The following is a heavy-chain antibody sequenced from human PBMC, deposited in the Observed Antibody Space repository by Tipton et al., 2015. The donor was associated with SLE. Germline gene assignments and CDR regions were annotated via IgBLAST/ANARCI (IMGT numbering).Heavy chain of an antibody. J-gene: IGHJ4*02. V-gene: IGHV1-18*01. Sequence: QLVQSGAEVKKPGATVKVSCKASGHTFYGFTWVRQAPGQGLEFVGWISADNGLSEYAQKVQDRVTLSTDTSTSTAYMELRSLRSDDTAVYYCAIAVAGTFFFDYWGQGTLVTVSS. D-gene: IGHD6-19*01. CDR1: GHTFYG. CDR2: ISADNGLS. CDR3: AIAVAGTFFFDY.